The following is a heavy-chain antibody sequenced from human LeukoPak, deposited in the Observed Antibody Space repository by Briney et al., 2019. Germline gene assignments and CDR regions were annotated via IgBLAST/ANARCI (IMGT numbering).Heavy chain of an antibody. Sequence: GGSLRLSCAASGFTFSSFGMHWVRQAPGKGLEWVAFISYDGSIKYYADSVKGRFTISRDNSKNTLYLQMNSLRAEDTAVYYCAKDDEEYDLGAAFDIWGQGTMVTVSS. J-gene: IGHJ3*02. V-gene: IGHV3-30*02. D-gene: IGHD3-3*01. CDR3: AKDDEEYDLGAAFDI. CDR1: GFTFSSFG. CDR2: ISYDGSIK.